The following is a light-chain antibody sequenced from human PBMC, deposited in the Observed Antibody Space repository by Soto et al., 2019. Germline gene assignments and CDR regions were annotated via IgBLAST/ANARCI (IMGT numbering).Light chain of an antibody. J-gene: IGLJ2*01. CDR1: SSDVGRYHL. CDR2: EGS. CDR3: CSYSGSSTLVV. V-gene: IGLV2-23*01. Sequence: QSVLTQPASVSGSPGQSITISCTGTSSDVGRYHLVSWYQQHPGKAPKLMIDEGSKRPSGVSNRFSGSKSGNTASLTISGLHAEDEADYYCCSYSGSSTLVVFGGGTKLTVL.